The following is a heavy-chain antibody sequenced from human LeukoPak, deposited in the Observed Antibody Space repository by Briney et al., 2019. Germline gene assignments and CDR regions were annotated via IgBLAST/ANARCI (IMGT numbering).Heavy chain of an antibody. CDR2: INSDGSST. V-gene: IGHV3-74*01. J-gene: IGHJ3*02. Sequence: GGSLRLSCAASGSTFSSYWMHWVRQTPGKGLVWVSRINSDGSSTIYADAVKGRFTISRDNAKNTLYLQMNSLRAEDTAVYYCTRQGSNAFDIRGQGTMVTVSS. CDR3: TRQGSNAFDI. CDR1: GSTFSSYW.